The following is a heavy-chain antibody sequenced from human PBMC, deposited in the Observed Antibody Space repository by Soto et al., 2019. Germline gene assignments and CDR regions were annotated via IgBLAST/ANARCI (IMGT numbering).Heavy chain of an antibody. J-gene: IGHJ4*02. CDR1: GFTFDDYA. Sequence: GSLRLSCAASGFTFDDYAMHWVRQVPGKGLEWVSGISYDGSNKYYADSVKGRFTISRDNSKNTLYLQMNRLRAEDTAVYYCATAREVLRYFGTDYWGQGTLVTVSS. V-gene: IGHV3-30*03. D-gene: IGHD3-9*01. CDR3: ATAREVLRYFGTDY. CDR2: ISYDGSNK.